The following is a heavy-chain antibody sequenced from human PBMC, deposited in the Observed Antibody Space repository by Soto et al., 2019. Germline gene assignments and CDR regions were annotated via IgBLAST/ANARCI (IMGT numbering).Heavy chain of an antibody. CDR3: ARHARYYDILTGYSTLSWFDP. V-gene: IGHV4-59*08. J-gene: IGHJ5*02. CDR2: IYYSGST. Sequence: SETLSLTCTVSGGSISTYYWSWIRQPPGKGLEWIGYIYYSGSTNYNPSHKSRVTISVDTSKNQFSLKLSSVTAADTAVYYCARHARYYDILTGYSTLSWFDPWGQGTLVTVSS. CDR1: GGSISTYY. D-gene: IGHD3-9*01.